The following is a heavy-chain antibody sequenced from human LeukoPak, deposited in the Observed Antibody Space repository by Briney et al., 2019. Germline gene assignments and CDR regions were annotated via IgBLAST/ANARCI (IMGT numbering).Heavy chain of an antibody. CDR2: IDPNSGDT. V-gene: IGHV1-2*02. Sequence: ASVKVSCKASGYTFTDYYIHWVRQAPGQGPEWMGWIDPNSGDTNYAQKFQGRVTVTRDTSINTAYMELSSLRSDDTALYYCAGGITGGDYWGQGTLVTVSS. J-gene: IGHJ4*02. D-gene: IGHD1-14*01. CDR3: AGGITGGDY. CDR1: GYTFTDYY.